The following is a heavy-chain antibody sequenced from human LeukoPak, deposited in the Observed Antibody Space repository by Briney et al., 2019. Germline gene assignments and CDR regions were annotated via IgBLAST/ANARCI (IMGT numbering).Heavy chain of an antibody. CDR1: GGSISSNY. D-gene: IGHD6-6*01. J-gene: IGHJ5*02. CDR2: IYYSGST. V-gene: IGHV4-59*01. CDR3: ARKRGIAAPFDP. Sequence: SETLSLTCTVSGGSISSNYWSWMRQPPGKGLEWIGYIYYSGSTNYNPSLKSRVTISVDTSKNQFSLKLSSVTAADTAVYYCARKRGIAAPFDPWGQGTLVTVSS.